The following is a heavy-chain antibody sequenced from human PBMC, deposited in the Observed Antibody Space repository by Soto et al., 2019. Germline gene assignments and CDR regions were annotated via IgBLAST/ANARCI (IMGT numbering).Heavy chain of an antibody. CDR3: ARSVRSGSFPYYYYAMDV. Sequence: EVQLVESGGGLVQPGGSLRLSCAASGFTSSNYWMHWVRQAPGKGLVWVSRIKSDGSSTSYADSVKGRFTISRDNAKNTLDLQMHGLRAEDMAVYYCARSVRSGSFPYYYYAMDVWGHGTTVTVSS. CDR2: IKSDGSST. J-gene: IGHJ6*02. D-gene: IGHD3-10*01. V-gene: IGHV3-74*01. CDR1: GFTSSNYW.